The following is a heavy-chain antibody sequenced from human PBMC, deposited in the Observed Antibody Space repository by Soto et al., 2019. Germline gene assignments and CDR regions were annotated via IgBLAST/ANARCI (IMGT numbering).Heavy chain of an antibody. CDR1: GFTFSNAW. J-gene: IGHJ6*02. Sequence: EVQLVESGGGLVKPGGSLRLSCAASGFTFSNAWMNWVRQAPGKGLEWVGRIKSKTDGGTTDYAAPVKGRFTISRDDSKNTLHLQMTSLKTEDTAVYYCTPRGYSGYDPAYDYYYGMDVCGQGTTVTVSS. V-gene: IGHV3-15*07. CDR2: IKSKTDGGTT. CDR3: TPRGYSGYDPAYDYYYGMDV. D-gene: IGHD5-12*01.